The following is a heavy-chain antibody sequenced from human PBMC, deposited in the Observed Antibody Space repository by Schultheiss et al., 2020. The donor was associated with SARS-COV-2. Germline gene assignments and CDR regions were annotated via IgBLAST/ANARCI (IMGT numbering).Heavy chain of an antibody. J-gene: IGHJ4*02. V-gene: IGHV4-59*01. CDR2: IYYSGST. D-gene: IGHD3-10*01. Sequence: SETLSLTCAVYGGSFSGYYWSWIRQPPGKGLEWIGYIYYSGSTNYNPSLKSRVTISVDTSKNQFSLKLSSVTAADTAVYYCARDGWRLPGKWGQGTLVTVSS. CDR3: ARDGWRLPGK. CDR1: GGSFSGYY.